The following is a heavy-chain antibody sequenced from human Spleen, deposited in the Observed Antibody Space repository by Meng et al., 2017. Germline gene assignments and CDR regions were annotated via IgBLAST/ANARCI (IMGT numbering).Heavy chain of an antibody. D-gene: IGHD6-25*01. CDR1: GGSFSGYY. CDR2: INHSGST. CDR3: ARGRFVQRLFDY. Sequence: QLQLQESGPGLVKPSETLSLTCAVYGGSFSGYYWSWIRQPPGKGLEWIGEINHSGSTNYNPSLKSRVTISVDTSKNQFSLKLSSVTAADTAVYYCARGRFVQRLFDYWGQGTLVTVSS. V-gene: IGHV4-34*01. J-gene: IGHJ4*02.